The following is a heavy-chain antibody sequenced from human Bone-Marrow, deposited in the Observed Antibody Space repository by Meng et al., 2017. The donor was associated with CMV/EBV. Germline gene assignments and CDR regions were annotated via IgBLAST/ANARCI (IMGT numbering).Heavy chain of an antibody. V-gene: IGHV3-23*01. CDR2: ISGSGGST. D-gene: IGHD2-2*01. J-gene: IGHJ5*02. CDR1: GFTFSSYA. CDR3: ARDRYCSSTSCHNWFDP. Sequence: GESLKISCAASGFTFSSYAMSWVRQAPGKGLEWVSAISGSGGSTYYADSVKGRFTISRDNSKNTLYLQMNSLRAEDTAVYYCARDRYCSSTSCHNWFDPWGQGTLVTVSS.